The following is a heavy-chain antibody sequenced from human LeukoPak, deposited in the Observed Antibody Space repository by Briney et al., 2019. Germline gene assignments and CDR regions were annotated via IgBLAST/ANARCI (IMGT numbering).Heavy chain of an antibody. D-gene: IGHD1-26*01. V-gene: IGHV4-59*01. J-gene: IGHJ4*02. Sequence: SETLSLTCAVSGASIINYHWSWIRQPPGKGLEWIGYIYDSGSTNYNPSLKSRVTISVDTSKNQFSLNLTSVTTADTAVYYCARRRATSSLAGFDHWGQGTLVTVSS. CDR3: ARRRATSSLAGFDH. CDR1: GASIINYH. CDR2: IYDSGST.